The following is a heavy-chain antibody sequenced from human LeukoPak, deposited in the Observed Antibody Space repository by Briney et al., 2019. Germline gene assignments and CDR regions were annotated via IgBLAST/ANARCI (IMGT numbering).Heavy chain of an antibody. J-gene: IGHJ4*02. D-gene: IGHD6-13*01. CDR2: ISASGGST. CDR1: GFTFTTYA. V-gene: IGHV3-23*01. Sequence: GGSLRLSCAASGFTFTTYAMSWVRQPPGKGLEWVSAISASGGSTYYANSVKGRFTISRDNAKNSLYLQMNSLRAEDTAVYYCARVPASSWSHYFDYWGQGTLVTVSS. CDR3: ARVPASSWSHYFDY.